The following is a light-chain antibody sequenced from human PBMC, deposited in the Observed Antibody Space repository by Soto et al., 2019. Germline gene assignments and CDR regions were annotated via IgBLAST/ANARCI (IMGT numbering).Light chain of an antibody. CDR3: SSYTSCSTLSTYV. CDR1: SSDVGGYNY. Sequence: QSALTQPASVSGSPGQSITISCTGTSSDVGGYNYVSWYQHHPGKAPKLMIYDVSNRPSGVSNRFSGSKSGNTASLIISGLHAEDEADYYCSSYTSCSTLSTYVFGTGTKLTVL. CDR2: DVS. J-gene: IGLJ1*01. V-gene: IGLV2-14*03.